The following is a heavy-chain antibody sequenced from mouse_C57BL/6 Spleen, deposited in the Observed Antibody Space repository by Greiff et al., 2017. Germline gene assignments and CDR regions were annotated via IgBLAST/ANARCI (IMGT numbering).Heavy chain of an antibody. CDR2: ISSGRSYT. CDR3: ARQCYYYSSSYVKYFDH. D-gene: IGHD1-1*01. Sequence: EVKVVESGGDLVKPGGSLKLSCAASGFTFSSYGMSWVRQTPDKRLEWVATISSGRSYTYYPDSVKGRFTPSRDNAKNTLYLQVSSLKSEDTAMYYWARQCYYYSSSYVKYFDHRDHGTCLTVSS. CDR1: GFTFSSYG. J-gene: IGHJ2*02. V-gene: IGHV5-6*01.